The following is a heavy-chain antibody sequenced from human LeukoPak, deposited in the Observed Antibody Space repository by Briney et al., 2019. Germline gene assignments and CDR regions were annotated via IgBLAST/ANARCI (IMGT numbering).Heavy chain of an antibody. J-gene: IGHJ4*02. CDR3: ARVRYYGSGIYYRDLAY. V-gene: IGHV1-8*01. Sequence: ASVKVSCKASGYTFSTYDINWVRQATGQGLEWMGWMNPNSGNTGYAQKFQGRVTMTRNTSISTAYMELSGLRSEDTAVYYCARVRYYGSGIYYRDLAYWGQGSLVTVSS. D-gene: IGHD3-10*01. CDR2: MNPNSGNT. CDR1: GYTFSTYD.